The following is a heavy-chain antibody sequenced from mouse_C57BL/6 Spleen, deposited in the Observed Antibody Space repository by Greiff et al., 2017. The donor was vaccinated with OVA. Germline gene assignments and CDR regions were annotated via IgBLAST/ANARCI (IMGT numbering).Heavy chain of an antibody. Sequence: EVQLQQSGPELVKPGASVKIPCKASGYTFTDYNMDWVKQSHGKSLEWIGDINPNNGGTIYNQKLKGKATLTVDKSSSTAYMELSSLTSEDTAVYYCARRGYDGVYYYAMDYWGQGTSVTVSS. CDR1: GYTFTDYN. CDR3: ARRGYDGVYYYAMDY. CDR2: INPNNGGT. V-gene: IGHV1-18*01. D-gene: IGHD2-3*01. J-gene: IGHJ4*01.